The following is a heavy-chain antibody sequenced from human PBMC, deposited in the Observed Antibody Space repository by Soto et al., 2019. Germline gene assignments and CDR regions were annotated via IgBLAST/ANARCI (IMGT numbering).Heavy chain of an antibody. V-gene: IGHV4-34*01. D-gene: IGHD2-8*02. Sequence: LPETLSLTCAVYGGSFSGYYWTWIRQPPRTGQEWIGEINHSGSTNYNPSLKSRVTISVDTSKNQFSLKLTSVTAADTAVYYCARDKITGLFDYWGQGTLVTVSS. CDR3: ARDKITGLFDY. J-gene: IGHJ4*02. CDR1: GGSFSGYY. CDR2: INHSGST.